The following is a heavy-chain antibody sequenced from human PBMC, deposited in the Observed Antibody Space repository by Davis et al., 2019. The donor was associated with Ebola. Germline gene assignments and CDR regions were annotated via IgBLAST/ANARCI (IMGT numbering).Heavy chain of an antibody. Sequence: GESLKISCAGSGFTFSSYAMSWVRQAPGKGLEWVSAISGTTGNTYYAGSVKGRFTISRDNSKNTLYLQMNSLRAEDTAVYYCAKISKYGWFGELSSFDYWGQGTLVTVSS. CDR1: GFTFSSYA. CDR3: AKISKYGWFGELSSFDY. D-gene: IGHD3-10*01. CDR2: ISGTTGNT. V-gene: IGHV3-23*01. J-gene: IGHJ4*02.